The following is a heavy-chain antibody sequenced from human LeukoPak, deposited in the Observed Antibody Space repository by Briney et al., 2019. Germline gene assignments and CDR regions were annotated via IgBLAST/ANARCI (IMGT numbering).Heavy chain of an antibody. CDR2: IYYSGST. Sequence: PSETLSLTCTVSGGSISSGGYYWSWIRQHPGKGLEWIGYIYYSGSTYYNPSLKSRVTISVDTSKNQFSLELSSVTAADTAVYYCARKSRYYFDYWGQGTLVTVSS. CDR1: GGSISSGGYY. V-gene: IGHV4-31*03. J-gene: IGHJ4*02. D-gene: IGHD4-17*01. CDR3: ARKSRYYFDY.